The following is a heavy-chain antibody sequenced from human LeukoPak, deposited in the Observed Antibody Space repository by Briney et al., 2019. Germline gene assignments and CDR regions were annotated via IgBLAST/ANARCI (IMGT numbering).Heavy chain of an antibody. CDR3: ARVLSGRGSLYDYYYYMDV. Sequence: AGGSLRLSCAASGFTVSSNYMSWVRQAPGKGLEWVSVTYSNGRTYYADSVKGRFTISRDISKNTLYLQMNSLRAEGTAVYYCARVLSGRGSLYDYYYYMDVWGKGTTVTISS. J-gene: IGHJ6*03. V-gene: IGHV3-53*01. CDR2: TYSNGRT. CDR1: GFTVSSNY. D-gene: IGHD3-10*01.